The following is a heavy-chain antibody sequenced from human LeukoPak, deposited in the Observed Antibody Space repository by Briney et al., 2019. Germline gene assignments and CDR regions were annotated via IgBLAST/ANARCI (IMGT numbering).Heavy chain of an antibody. D-gene: IGHD3-22*01. Sequence: GGSLRLSCAASGFTFSSYSMNWVRQAPGKGLEWVSYISTGSDPIYYADSVKGRFTISRDNAENSLYLQMNSLRADDTAVYYCARDLSYDSPPDYAFDIWGQGTMVTVSS. CDR1: GFTFSSYS. CDR3: ARDLSYDSPPDYAFDI. V-gene: IGHV3-48*04. J-gene: IGHJ3*02. CDR2: ISTGSDPI.